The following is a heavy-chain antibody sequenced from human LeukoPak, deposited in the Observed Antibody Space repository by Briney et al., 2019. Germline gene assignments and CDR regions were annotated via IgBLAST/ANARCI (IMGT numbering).Heavy chain of an antibody. Sequence: GGPLRLSCAASGFTFISYSMTWVRQAPGKGLEWVSYISSSSSTIYYADSVKGRFTISRDNAKNSLYLQMNGLRDEDTAVYYCASDKFSSWYFDYWGQGTLVTVSS. V-gene: IGHV3-48*02. CDR1: GFTFISYS. D-gene: IGHD6-13*01. J-gene: IGHJ4*02. CDR3: ASDKFSSWYFDY. CDR2: ISSSSSTI.